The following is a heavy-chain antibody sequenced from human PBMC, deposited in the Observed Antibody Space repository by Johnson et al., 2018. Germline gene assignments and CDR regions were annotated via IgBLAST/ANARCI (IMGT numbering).Heavy chain of an antibody. CDR1: GFTFSSYG. V-gene: IGHV3-33*05. Sequence: QVQLVEAGGGVVEAGRSLGLSCAASGFTFSSYGMHWVRQAPGKGLEWVAVISYDGSNKYYADSVKVRCTIYSDTSKNKLYLQMNSLRAEDTAVYYGARHVVVPAASAFYYYDGMDVWGQGTTVTVS. CDR3: ARHVVVPAASAFYYYDGMDV. CDR2: ISYDGSNK. D-gene: IGHD2-2*01. J-gene: IGHJ6*02.